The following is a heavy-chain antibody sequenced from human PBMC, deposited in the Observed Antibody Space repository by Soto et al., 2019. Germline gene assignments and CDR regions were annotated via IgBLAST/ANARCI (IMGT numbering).Heavy chain of an antibody. J-gene: IGHJ6*02. V-gene: IGHV5-10-1*01. CDR1: GYSFTSYW. CDR2: IDPSDSYT. CDR3: ARHGTIYYYYYGMDV. Sequence: PGESLKISCKGSGYSFTSYWISWVRQMPGKGLEWMGRIDPSDSYTNYSPSFQGHVTISADKSISTAYLQWSSLKASDTAMYYCARHGTIYYYYYGMDVWGQGTTVTVSS.